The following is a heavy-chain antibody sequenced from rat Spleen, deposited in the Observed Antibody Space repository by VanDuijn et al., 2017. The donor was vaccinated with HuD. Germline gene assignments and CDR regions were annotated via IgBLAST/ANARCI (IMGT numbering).Heavy chain of an antibody. CDR2: ISYDGSTT. V-gene: IGHV5-29*01. CDR1: GFTFSDYY. Sequence: EVQLVESDGGLVQPGRSLKLSCAASGFTFSDYYMAWVRQAPTKGLEWVASISYDGSTTYYRDSVKGRFTIARDTAKSTLYLQMDSLRSEDTATYYCSRHRIKAAHWFAYWGQGTLVTVSS. D-gene: IGHD1-2*01. J-gene: IGHJ3*01. CDR3: SRHRIKAAHWFAY.